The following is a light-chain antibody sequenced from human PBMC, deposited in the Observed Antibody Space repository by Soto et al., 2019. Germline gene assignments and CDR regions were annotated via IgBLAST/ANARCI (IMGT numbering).Light chain of an antibody. V-gene: IGKV3-20*01. CDR1: QSVSSSY. CDR3: QQYNSWPLT. J-gene: IGKJ4*01. Sequence: EIVLTQSPGTLSLSPGERATLSCRASQSVSSSYLAWYQQKPGQAPRLLIYGASNRATGIPDRFSGSGSGTEFTLTISSLQSEDVAVYYCQQYNSWPLTFGGGTKVDIK. CDR2: GAS.